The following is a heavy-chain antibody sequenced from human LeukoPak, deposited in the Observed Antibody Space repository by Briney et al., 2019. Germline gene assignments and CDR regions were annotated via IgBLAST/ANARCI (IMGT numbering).Heavy chain of an antibody. Sequence: SVKVSCKASGGTFSSYAISWVRQAPGQGLEWMGRIIPILGIANYAQKFQGRVTITADKSTSTAYMELSSLRSEDTAVYYCAREISLDSSGRYTVGAWGQGTLVTVSS. CDR3: AREISLDSSGRYTVGA. CDR2: IIPILGIA. D-gene: IGHD3-22*01. CDR1: GGTFSSYA. J-gene: IGHJ5*02. V-gene: IGHV1-69*04.